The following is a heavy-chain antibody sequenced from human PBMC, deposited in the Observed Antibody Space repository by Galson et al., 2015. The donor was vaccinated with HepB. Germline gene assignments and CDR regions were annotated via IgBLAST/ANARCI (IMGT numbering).Heavy chain of an antibody. V-gene: IGHV1-2*02. Sequence: SVKVSCKASGYTFTGDYMHWVRQAPGQGLEWMGLINPNSGGTNYAQKFQGRVTMTRDTSISTAYMELSRLRSDDTAVYYCATAEGRYSSSNFPYWGQGTLVTVSS. J-gene: IGHJ4*02. CDR1: GYTFTGDY. CDR3: ATAEGRYSSSNFPY. CDR2: INPNSGGT. D-gene: IGHD6-6*01.